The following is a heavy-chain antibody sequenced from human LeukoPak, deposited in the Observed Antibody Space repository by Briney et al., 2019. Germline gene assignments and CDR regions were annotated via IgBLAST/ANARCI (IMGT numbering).Heavy chain of an antibody. D-gene: IGHD2-15*01. J-gene: IGHJ4*02. CDR3: ARDPNDFIGYCSGGSCYSFPYFDY. CDR1: GITFSSYG. Sequence: PGGSLRLSCAASGITFSSYGMSWVRQAPGKGLEWVSGISGTGENTYYADSVKGRFAISRDNGKNSLYLQMNSLRAEDTALYYCARDPNDFIGYCSGGSCYSFPYFDYWGQGTLVTVSS. V-gene: IGHV3-23*01. CDR2: ISGTGENT.